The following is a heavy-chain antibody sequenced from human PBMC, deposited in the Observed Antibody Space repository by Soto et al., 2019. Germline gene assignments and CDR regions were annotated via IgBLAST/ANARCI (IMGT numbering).Heavy chain of an antibody. V-gene: IGHV3-7*01. Sequence: GGSLRLSCAASGFTFSSYWMSWVRQAPGKGLEWVANIKQDGSEKYYVDSVKGRFTISRDNAKNSLYLQMNSLRAEDTAVYYCARDRWELNDYYFDYWGQGTLVTVSS. J-gene: IGHJ4*02. CDR3: ARDRWELNDYYFDY. D-gene: IGHD1-26*01. CDR2: IKQDGSEK. CDR1: GFTFSSYW.